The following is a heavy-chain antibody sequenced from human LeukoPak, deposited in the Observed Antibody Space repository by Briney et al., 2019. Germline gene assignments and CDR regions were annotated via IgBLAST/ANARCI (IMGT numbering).Heavy chain of an antibody. CDR2: IYYSGST. V-gene: IGHV4-59*08. Sequence: PSETLSLTCTVSGGSISSYYWSWIRQPPGKGLEWIGYIYYSGSTNYNPSLKSRVTISVDTSKNQFSLKLSSVTAADTAVYYCARHGPRYCSGGSCFLFDPWGQGTLVTVSS. CDR3: ARHGPRYCSGGSCFLFDP. D-gene: IGHD2-15*01. J-gene: IGHJ5*02. CDR1: GGSISSYY.